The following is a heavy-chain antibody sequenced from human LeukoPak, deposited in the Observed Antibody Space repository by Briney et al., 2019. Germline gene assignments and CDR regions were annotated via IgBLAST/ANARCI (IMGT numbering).Heavy chain of an antibody. CDR3: ERFGYVAAADV. CDR1: GSSCSAYW. CDR2: INRGGSEY. V-gene: IGHV3-7*02. Sequence: GVPLRTCSASAGSSCSAYWITVVRQASSTGLEWVANINRGGSEYYYVDTGQGPFSISRDNAKNLVYLQMNSLRAEDTAVYHCERFGYVAAADVWGQGTPVTVSS. D-gene: IGHD2-15*01. J-gene: IGHJ4*02.